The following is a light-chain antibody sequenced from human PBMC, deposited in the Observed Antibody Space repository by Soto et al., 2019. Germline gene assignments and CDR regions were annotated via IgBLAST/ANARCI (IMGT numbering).Light chain of an antibody. CDR1: SSNIGAGYD. CDR3: QSYDSSLSGLYV. V-gene: IGLV1-40*01. CDR2: GNS. Sequence: QSVLTQPPSVSGAPGQRVTISCTGSSSNIGAGYDVHWYQQLPGTAPKLLIYGNSNRPSGAPDRFSGSTSGTSASLAITGLQAEDEADYYCQSYDSSLSGLYVFGTGTKVTVL. J-gene: IGLJ1*01.